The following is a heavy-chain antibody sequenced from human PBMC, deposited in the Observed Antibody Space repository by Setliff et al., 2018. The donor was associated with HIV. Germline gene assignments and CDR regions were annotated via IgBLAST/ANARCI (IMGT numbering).Heavy chain of an antibody. CDR1: GGVSGGDMGVHD. CDR3: SRLPQD. V-gene: IGHV4-61*08. CDR2: IYDNEKT. J-gene: IGHJ4*02. Sequence: SETLSLTCSVSGGVSGGDMGVHDWSWIRQPPGKGLEWIGYIYDNEKTFYNPSLKSRVTITVDTSKNQISLQLTSVTAEDTDLYYCSRLPQDWGQGTLVTVSS.